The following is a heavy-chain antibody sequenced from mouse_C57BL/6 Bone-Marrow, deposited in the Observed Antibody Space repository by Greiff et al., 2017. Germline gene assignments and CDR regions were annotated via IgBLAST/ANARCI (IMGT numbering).Heavy chain of an antibody. Sequence: EVMLVESGGGLVQPGGSLSLSCAASGFTFTDYYMSWVRQPPGKALEWLGFIRNKANGYTTEYSASVKGRFTISRDNSQSILYLQMNALRAEDSATYYFARYIVGAMDYWGQGTSVTVSS. D-gene: IGHD1-3*01. V-gene: IGHV7-3*01. CDR2: IRNKANGYTT. CDR3: ARYIVGAMDY. CDR1: GFTFTDYY. J-gene: IGHJ4*01.